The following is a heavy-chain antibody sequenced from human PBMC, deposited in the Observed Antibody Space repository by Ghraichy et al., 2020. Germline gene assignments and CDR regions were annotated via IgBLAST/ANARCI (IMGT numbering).Heavy chain of an antibody. CDR2: IFYDGKNE. J-gene: IGHJ4*02. Sequence: GGSLRLSCAASGFSFSRFNMHWVRQAPGKGLEWLAIIFYDGKNEDYADSVKGRFSISRDNSKNTVSLELNSPRVEDTALYYCAKDRVSWGLNYFDSWGQGTLVTVSS. CDR3: AKDRVSWGLNYFDS. V-gene: IGHV3-30*18. D-gene: IGHD2-21*02. CDR1: GFSFSRFN.